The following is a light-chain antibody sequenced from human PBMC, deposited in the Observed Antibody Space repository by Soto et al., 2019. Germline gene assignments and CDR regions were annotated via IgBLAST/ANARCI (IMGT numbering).Light chain of an antibody. CDR1: SSDVGGYNY. J-gene: IGLJ2*01. CDR2: EVN. CDR3: GTWDSSLSAEV. Sequence: QSALTQPASVSGSPGQSITISCTGTSSDVGGYNYVSWYQQHPGKAPKLMIYEVNKRPSGIPDRFSGSKSGTSATLGITGLQTGDEADYYCGTWDSSLSAEVFGGGTKLTVL. V-gene: IGLV2-14*01.